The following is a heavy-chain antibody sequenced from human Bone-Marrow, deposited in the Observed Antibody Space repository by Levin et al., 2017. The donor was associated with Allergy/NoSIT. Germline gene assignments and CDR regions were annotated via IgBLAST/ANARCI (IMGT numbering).Heavy chain of an antibody. CDR3: ARDFFTGSPIGAFDL. Sequence: GESLKISCTASGLPLSPFTMIWVRQTAGKGLEWVSSITPGSKNIYYADPLQGRFTISRDNAKNSLYLQMNRLRDEDTAVYYCARDFFTGSPIGAFDLWGQGTVVAVSS. D-gene: IGHD1-26*01. V-gene: IGHV3-48*02. CDR1: GLPLSPFT. CDR2: ITPGSKNI. J-gene: IGHJ3*01.